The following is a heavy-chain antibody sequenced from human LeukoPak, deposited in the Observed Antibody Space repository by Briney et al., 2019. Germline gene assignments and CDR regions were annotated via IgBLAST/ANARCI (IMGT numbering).Heavy chain of an antibody. D-gene: IGHD2-2*02. CDR3: ARARGRNIVVVPAAIYYFDY. CDR2: IIPIFGTA. J-gene: IGHJ4*02. V-gene: IGHV1-69*13. CDR1: GYTLTELS. Sequence: SVKVSCKVSGYTLTELSMHWVRQAPGKGLEWMGGIIPIFGTANYAQKFQGRVTITADESTSTAYMELSSLRSEDTAVYYCARARGRNIVVVPAAIYYFDYWGQGTLVTVSS.